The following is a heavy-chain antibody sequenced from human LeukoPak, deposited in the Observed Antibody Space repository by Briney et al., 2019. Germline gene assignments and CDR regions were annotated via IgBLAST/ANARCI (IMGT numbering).Heavy chain of an antibody. Sequence: GRSLRLSCAASGFTFDDYAMHWVRHAPGKGLEWVSGISWNSGSIGYADSVKGRFTISRDNAKNSLYLQMNSLRAEDTALYYCAKDLYGLAFDIWGQGTMVTVSS. D-gene: IGHD3-16*01. V-gene: IGHV3-9*01. CDR1: GFTFDDYA. J-gene: IGHJ3*02. CDR3: AKDLYGLAFDI. CDR2: ISWNSGSI.